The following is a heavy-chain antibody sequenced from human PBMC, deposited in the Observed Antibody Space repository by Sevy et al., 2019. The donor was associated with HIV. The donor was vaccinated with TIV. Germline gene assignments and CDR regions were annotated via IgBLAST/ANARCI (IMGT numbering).Heavy chain of an antibody. Sequence: ASVKVSCKASGSTFTSQYMHWVRQAPGQGLEWMGIINPSGGSTSYAQKFQGRVTMTRDTSTSTVYMELSSLRSEDTAVYYCARDSDNYDILTGYYPFDYWGQGTLVTVSS. V-gene: IGHV1-46*01. CDR2: INPSGGST. CDR3: ARDSDNYDILTGYYPFDY. D-gene: IGHD3-9*01. J-gene: IGHJ4*02. CDR1: GSTFTSQY.